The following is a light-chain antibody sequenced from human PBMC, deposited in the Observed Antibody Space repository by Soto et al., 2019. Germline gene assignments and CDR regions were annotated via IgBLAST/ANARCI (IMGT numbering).Light chain of an antibody. Sequence: ELVLTQSPATLSLSPGERATLSCRASQSVSSNLAWYQQKPGQAPRLLIYGASTRATGIQARFSGSGSGTEFTLTIRRLEPEDFAVYYCKHYGSSWTCGQGTKVDIK. CDR3: KHYGSSWT. J-gene: IGKJ1*01. CDR2: GAS. V-gene: IGKV3-20*01. CDR1: QSVSSN.